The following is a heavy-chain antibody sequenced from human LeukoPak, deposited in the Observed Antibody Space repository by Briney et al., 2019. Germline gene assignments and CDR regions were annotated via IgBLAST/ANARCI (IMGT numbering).Heavy chain of an antibody. CDR2: INPNSGGT. J-gene: IGHJ4*02. CDR1: GYTFTGYC. CDR3: ARSPIINCYDSSGYYSSPFLYI. Sequence: ASVKVSCKASGYTFTGYCMHWVRQAPGQGLEWMGWINPNSGGTNYAQKFQGRVTMTRDTSISTAYMELSRLRSDDTAVYYCARSPIINCYDSSGYYSSPFLYIWGQGTLVTVSS. D-gene: IGHD3-22*01. V-gene: IGHV1-2*02.